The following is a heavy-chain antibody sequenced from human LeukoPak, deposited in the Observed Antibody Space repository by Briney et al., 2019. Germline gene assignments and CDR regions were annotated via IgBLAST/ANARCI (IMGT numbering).Heavy chain of an antibody. CDR2: IRGSGGST. Sequence: PGGSLRLSCAASGFTFSTYAMTWVRQAPGQGLEWVSSIRGSGGSTFYADSVKGRFTISRDNTRNTLYLRMNSLRTEDTALYYCARDPNGDYIGAFDIWGQGIMVTVSS. CDR3: ARDPNGDYIGAFDI. CDR1: GFTFSTYA. V-gene: IGHV3-23*01. D-gene: IGHD2-8*01. J-gene: IGHJ3*02.